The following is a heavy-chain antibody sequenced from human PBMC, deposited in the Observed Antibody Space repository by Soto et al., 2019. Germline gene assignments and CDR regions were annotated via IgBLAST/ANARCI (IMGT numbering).Heavy chain of an antibody. CDR3: ARDLLYSTRATVRFDI. J-gene: IGHJ3*02. CDR1: GYTFTNYS. Sequence: VQLVQSGVEVKKPGASVKVSCKASGYTFTNYSISWVRQAPGQGLEWMGWINTYNGNTNYAQKAQGRVTMTTETSTSTAYMELRSLRPDDTAVYYCARDLLYSTRATVRFDIWGQGTMLTVSS. V-gene: IGHV1-18*01. CDR2: INTYNGNT. D-gene: IGHD6-13*01.